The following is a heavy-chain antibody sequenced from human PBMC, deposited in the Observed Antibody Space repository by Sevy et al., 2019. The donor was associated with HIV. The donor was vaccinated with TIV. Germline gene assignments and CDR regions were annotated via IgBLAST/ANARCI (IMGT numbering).Heavy chain of an antibody. Sequence: SETLSLTCTVSGGSISSYYWSWIRQPAGKGLEWIGRIYTSGSTNYNPSLKSRVTMSVDTSKNQFSLKLSSVTAADTAVYYSARDTACWSSGYCRLPFDYWGQGTLVTVSS. CDR2: IYTSGST. V-gene: IGHV4-4*07. D-gene: IGHD3-22*01. J-gene: IGHJ4*02. CDR3: ARDTACWSSGYCRLPFDY. CDR1: GGSISSYY.